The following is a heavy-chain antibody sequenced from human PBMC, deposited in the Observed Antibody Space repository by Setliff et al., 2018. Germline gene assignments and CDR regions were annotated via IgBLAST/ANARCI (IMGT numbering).Heavy chain of an antibody. CDR1: GGSINNYH. CDR2: VGYNGNT. D-gene: IGHD1-26*01. Sequence: SETLSLTCTVSGGSINNYHWNWIRQPPGKGLEWIGYVGYNGNTHYNPSLNSRVTMSVDTSKNQFSLKLTSVSAADTAVYYCARWGENSGRPDWRAFDIWGQGTMVTISS. V-gene: IGHV4-59*01. J-gene: IGHJ3*02. CDR3: ARWGENSGRPDWRAFDI.